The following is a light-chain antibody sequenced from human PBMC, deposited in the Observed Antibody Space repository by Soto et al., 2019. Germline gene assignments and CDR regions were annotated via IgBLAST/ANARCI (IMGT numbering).Light chain of an antibody. V-gene: IGKV3-20*01. J-gene: IGKJ4*01. Sequence: EIVLTQSPGTLSLSPGDRATLSCRASQSVSSGYLAWYQLKPGQAPRLLIFGASIRATGIPDRFSGSGSGTDFTLSISRLETEDFAVYYCQQYATSQLSFGGGTKVEIK. CDR2: GAS. CDR1: QSVSSGY. CDR3: QQYATSQLS.